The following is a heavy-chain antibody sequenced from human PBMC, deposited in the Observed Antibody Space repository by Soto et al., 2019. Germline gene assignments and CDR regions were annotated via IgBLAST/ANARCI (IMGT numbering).Heavy chain of an antibody. V-gene: IGHV3-7*01. CDR3: ATPPYYDSSGYPYYFDY. CDR2: IKQDGSEK. J-gene: IGHJ4*02. D-gene: IGHD3-22*01. CDR1: GFTFSSYW. Sequence: GGSLRLSCAASGFTFSSYWMSWVRQAPGKGLEWVANIKQDGSEKYYVDSVKGRFTISRDNAKNSLYLQMNSLRAEDTAVYYCATPPYYDSSGYPYYFDYWGQGTLVTVSS.